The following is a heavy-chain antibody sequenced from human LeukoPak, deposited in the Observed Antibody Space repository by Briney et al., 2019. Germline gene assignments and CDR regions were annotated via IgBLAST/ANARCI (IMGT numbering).Heavy chain of an antibody. V-gene: IGHV3-23*01. J-gene: IGHJ4*02. CDR2: ISGSGGST. CDR1: GFTFSSYA. Sequence: QPGGSLRLSCAASGFTFSSYAMSWVRQAPGKGLEWVSAISGSGGSTYYADSVKGRFTISRDNSKNTLYLQMNSLRAEDTAVYYCAKVSLGYCSGGSCYYFDYWGQGTLVTVSS. D-gene: IGHD2-15*01. CDR3: AKVSLGYCSGGSCYYFDY.